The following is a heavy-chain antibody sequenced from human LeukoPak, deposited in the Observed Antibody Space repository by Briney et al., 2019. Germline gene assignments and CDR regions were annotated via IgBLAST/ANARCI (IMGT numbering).Heavy chain of an antibody. Sequence: SETLSLTCTVSGGSISSGGYYWSWIRQHPGKGLEWIVYIYYSGSTYYNPSLKSRVTISVDTSKNQFSLKLSSVTAADTAVYYCAGEPYYYDSSGYSQPDAFDIWGQGTMVTVSS. V-gene: IGHV4-31*03. D-gene: IGHD3-22*01. CDR1: GGSISSGGYY. CDR3: AGEPYYYDSSGYSQPDAFDI. J-gene: IGHJ3*02. CDR2: IYYSGST.